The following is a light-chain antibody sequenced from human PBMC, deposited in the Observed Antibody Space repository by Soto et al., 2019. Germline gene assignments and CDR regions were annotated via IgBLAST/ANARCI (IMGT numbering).Light chain of an antibody. CDR3: HKYGPSPLT. Sequence: EIVLTQSPATLSLSPGERATLSCRASPNVYNYLAWYPQKPGQAPSLLIYDASNRATGIPARFSGSGSGTDFTLTIRSLEPEVFAVYSCHKYGPSPLTFGEGTK. V-gene: IGKV3-11*01. J-gene: IGKJ4*01. CDR1: PNVYNY. CDR2: DAS.